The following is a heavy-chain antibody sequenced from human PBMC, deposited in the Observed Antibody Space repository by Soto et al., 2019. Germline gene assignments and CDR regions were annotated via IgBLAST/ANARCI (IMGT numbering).Heavy chain of an antibody. J-gene: IGHJ5*02. CDR1: GGTFSGYS. Sequence: SVKVSCKASGGTFSGYSISWVRQAPGQGLEWMGGIIPIFGTANYAQKFQGRVTITADESTSTAYMELSSLRSEDTAVYYCARGKAGEYYYDSSGYYWDWFDPWGQGTLVTVSS. D-gene: IGHD3-22*01. CDR3: ARGKAGEYYYDSSGYYWDWFDP. CDR2: IIPIFGTA. V-gene: IGHV1-69*13.